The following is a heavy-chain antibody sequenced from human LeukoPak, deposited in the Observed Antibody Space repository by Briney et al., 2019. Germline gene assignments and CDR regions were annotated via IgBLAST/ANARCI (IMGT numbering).Heavy chain of an antibody. CDR2: ISYDGSNK. Sequence: PGRSLRLSCAASGFTFSSYGMHWVRQAPGKGLEWVAVISYDGSNKYYADSVKGRFTISRDNSKNTLYLQMNSLRAEDTAVYYCAKGTEGEYYYDSSGYYYNYWGQGTLVTVSS. J-gene: IGHJ4*02. V-gene: IGHV3-30*18. CDR3: AKGTEGEYYYDSSGYYYNY. CDR1: GFTFSSYG. D-gene: IGHD3-22*01.